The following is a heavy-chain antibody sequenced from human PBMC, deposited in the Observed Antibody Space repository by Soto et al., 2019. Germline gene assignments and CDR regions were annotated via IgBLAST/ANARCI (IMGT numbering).Heavy chain of an antibody. J-gene: IGHJ5*02. CDR3: ARGVYLGVVIKRRRTNNWFDP. D-gene: IGHD3-3*01. CDR1: GGSFSGYY. CDR2: INHSGST. V-gene: IGHV4-34*01. Sequence: SETLSLTCAVYGGSFSGYYWSWIRQPPGKGLEWIGEINHSGSTNYNPSLTSRVTISVDASKNQFSLKLSSVTAADTAVYYCARGVYLGVVIKRRRTNNWFDPWGQGTLVTVSS.